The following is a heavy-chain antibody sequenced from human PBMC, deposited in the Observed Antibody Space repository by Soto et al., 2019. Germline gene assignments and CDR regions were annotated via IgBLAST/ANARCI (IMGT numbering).Heavy chain of an antibody. Sequence: GGSLRLSCAASGFIFRDWFMSWIRQAPGKGLEWISYISSYGSPFYVNSVEGRFTISRDSSKNTLYLQMGSLRAEDTAVYYCAREFCNGGTCQLFFDYWGQGTLVTVSS. V-gene: IGHV3-64*01. J-gene: IGHJ4*02. CDR3: AREFCNGGTCQLFFDY. D-gene: IGHD2-15*01. CDR1: GFIFRDWF. CDR2: ISSYGSP.